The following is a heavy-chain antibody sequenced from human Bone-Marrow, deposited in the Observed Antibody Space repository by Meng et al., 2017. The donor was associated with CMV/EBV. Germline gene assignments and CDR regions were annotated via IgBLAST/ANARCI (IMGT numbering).Heavy chain of an antibody. CDR3: ARDRRPRDNWFDP. V-gene: IGHV3-11*01. CDR1: CFTFRAYY. Sequence: AASCFTFRAYYMSWLRHAPVKGLEWVSYISSSGSTIYYADSVKGRFTISRDNAKNSLYLQMNSLRAEDTAVYYCARDRRPRDNWFDPWGQGTLVTVSS. CDR2: ISSSGSTI. D-gene: IGHD1-14*01. J-gene: IGHJ5*02.